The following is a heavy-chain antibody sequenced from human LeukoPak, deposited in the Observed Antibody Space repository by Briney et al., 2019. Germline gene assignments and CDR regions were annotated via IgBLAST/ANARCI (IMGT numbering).Heavy chain of an antibody. D-gene: IGHD2-15*01. CDR2: IWYDGSRD. CDR3: ERIVGGSMFDP. J-gene: IGHJ5*02. CDR1: GYTLSRHG. Sequence: GGSLRLSCVPSGYTLSRHGIQWVRQAPGKGLEWVAVIWYDGSRDYYGESVKVRFTVSRDNAKNKAYIQMNSLRAADTSVYYCERIVGGSMFDPWGQGTLVTVSS. V-gene: IGHV3-33*01.